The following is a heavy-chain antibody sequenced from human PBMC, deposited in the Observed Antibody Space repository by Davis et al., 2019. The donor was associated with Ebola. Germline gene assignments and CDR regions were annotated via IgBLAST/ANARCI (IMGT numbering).Heavy chain of an antibody. CDR2: IYYSGST. CDR1: GGSISGYF. J-gene: IGHJ4*02. Sequence: MPSETLSLTCTVSGGSISGYFWSWIRQPPGKGLEWIGYIYYSGSTNYNPSLKSRVTISVDTSKNQFSLKLSSVTAADTAVYYCARDPYSYFDYWGQGTLVTVSS. D-gene: IGHD4-11*01. CDR3: ARDPYSYFDY. V-gene: IGHV4-59*01.